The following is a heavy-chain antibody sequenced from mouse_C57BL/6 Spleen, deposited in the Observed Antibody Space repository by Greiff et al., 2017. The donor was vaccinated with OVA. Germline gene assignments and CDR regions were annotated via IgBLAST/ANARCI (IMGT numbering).Heavy chain of an antibody. V-gene: IGHV1-15*01. CDR1: GYTFTDYE. J-gene: IGHJ1*03. D-gene: IGHD4-1*01. Sequence: QVHVKQSGAELVRPGASVTLSCKASGYTFTDYEMHWVKQTPVHGLEWIGAIDPETGGTAYNQKFKGKAILTADKSSSTAYMELRSLTSADSAVYYCTRSTGTGYFDVWGTGTTVTVSS. CDR3: TRSTGTGYFDV. CDR2: IDPETGGT.